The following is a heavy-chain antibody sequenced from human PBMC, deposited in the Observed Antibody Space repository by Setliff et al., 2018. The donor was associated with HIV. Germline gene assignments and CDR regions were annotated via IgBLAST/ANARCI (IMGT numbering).Heavy chain of an antibody. CDR3: ARVSYTGSSYIDY. J-gene: IGHJ4*02. CDR1: GGSISSGGHY. D-gene: IGHD6-6*01. CDR2: VYTSGSA. V-gene: IGHV4-61*09. Sequence: SETLSLTCTVSGGSISSGGHYWNWIRQPAGRRLEWIGHVYTSGSASYNPPLKSRVTISIDTSKNQFSLQLSSVTAADTAVYYCARVSYTGSSYIDYWGQGTLVTVSS.